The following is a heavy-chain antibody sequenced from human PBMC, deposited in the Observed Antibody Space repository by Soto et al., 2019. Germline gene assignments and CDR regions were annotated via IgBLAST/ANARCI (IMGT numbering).Heavy chain of an antibody. CDR3: ARVPYDILTGYDTDYFDY. J-gene: IGHJ4*02. CDR2: ISAYNGNT. V-gene: IGHV1-18*01. CDR1: GYTFTSYG. Sequence: ASVKVSCKASGYTFTSYGISWVRQAPGQGLEWMGWISAYNGNTNYAQKLQGRVTMTTDTSTSTAYMELRSLRSDDTAVYYCARVPYDILTGYDTDYFDYWGQGTLVTVSS. D-gene: IGHD3-9*01.